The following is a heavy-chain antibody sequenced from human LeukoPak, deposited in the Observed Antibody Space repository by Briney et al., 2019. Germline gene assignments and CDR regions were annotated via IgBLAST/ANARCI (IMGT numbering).Heavy chain of an antibody. Sequence: ASVKVSCKASGYPFTGYYMHWVRQAPGQGLEWMGWINPNSGGTNYAQKFQGRVTMTRGTSISTAYMELSRLRSDDTAVYYCATERIKFRSYYYYYGMDVWGQGTTVTVSS. CDR3: ATERIKFRSYYYYYGMDV. J-gene: IGHJ6*02. D-gene: IGHD2-15*01. V-gene: IGHV1-2*02. CDR1: GYPFTGYY. CDR2: INPNSGGT.